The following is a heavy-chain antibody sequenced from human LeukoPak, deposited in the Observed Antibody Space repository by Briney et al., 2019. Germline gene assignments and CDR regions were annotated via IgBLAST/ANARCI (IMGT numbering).Heavy chain of an antibody. Sequence: SETLSLTCAVYGGSFSGYYWSWIRQPPGKGLEWIGEINHSGSTNYNPSLKSRVTISVDTSKNQFSLKLSSVTAADTAAYYCARKSTGYYIAKYNWFDPWGQGTLVTVSS. CDR1: GGSFSGYY. D-gene: IGHD3-9*01. CDR3: ARKSTGYYIAKYNWFDP. V-gene: IGHV4-34*01. CDR2: INHSGST. J-gene: IGHJ5*02.